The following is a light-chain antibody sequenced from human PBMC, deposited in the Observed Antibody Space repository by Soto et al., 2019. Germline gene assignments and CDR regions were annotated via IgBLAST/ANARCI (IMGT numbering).Light chain of an antibody. Sequence: IVLTQSPGTLSLSPGEGATLSCRASQNVVGRYLAWYQQKPGHAPRLLIYGTSNRATGIQDRFSGSGSGTDFSLTISSLEPGDLAVYYCQQYGSSPRTFGQGTKVEIK. CDR3: QQYGSSPRT. J-gene: IGKJ1*01. CDR2: GTS. V-gene: IGKV3-20*01. CDR1: QNVVGRY.